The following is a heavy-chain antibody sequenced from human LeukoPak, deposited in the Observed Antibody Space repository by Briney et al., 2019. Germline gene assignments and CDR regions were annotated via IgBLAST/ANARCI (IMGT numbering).Heavy chain of an antibody. CDR1: GFTFSSYA. CDR2: ISYDGSNK. J-gene: IGHJ4*02. CDR3: AKDRRMGYYYDSSGYYSLDY. Sequence: GGSLRLSCAASGFTFSSYAMHWVRQAPGKGLEWVAVISYDGSNKYYADSVKGRFTISRDNSKNTLYLQMNSLRAEDTAVYYCAKDRRMGYYYDSSGYYSLDYWGQGTLVTVSS. D-gene: IGHD3-22*01. V-gene: IGHV3-30-3*01.